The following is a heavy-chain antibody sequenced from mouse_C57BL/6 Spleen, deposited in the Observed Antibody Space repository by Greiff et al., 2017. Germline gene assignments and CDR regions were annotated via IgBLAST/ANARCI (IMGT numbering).Heavy chain of an antibody. Sequence: LQQPGAELVRPGSSVKLSCKASGYTFTSYWMDWVKQRPGQVLEWIGNIYPSDSETHYNQKFKDKATLTVDKSSSTAYMQLSSLTSEDSAVYYCARDGYYYFDYWGQGTTLTVSS. V-gene: IGHV1-61*01. J-gene: IGHJ2*01. CDR2: IYPSDSET. CDR1: GYTFTSYW. CDR3: ARDGYYYFDY. D-gene: IGHD2-3*01.